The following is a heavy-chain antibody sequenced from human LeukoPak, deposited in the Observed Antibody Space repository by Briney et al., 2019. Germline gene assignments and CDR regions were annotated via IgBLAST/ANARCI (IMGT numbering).Heavy chain of an antibody. J-gene: IGHJ4*02. V-gene: IGHV3-23*01. D-gene: IGHD3-3*02. CDR3: AKGFPFLEWSGYDY. Sequence: QPGGSLRLSCAASGFTFSSYAMSWVRPAPGKGLEWVSAISGSGGSTYYADSGKGRFTISRDNSKNTLYLQMNSLRAEDTAVYYCAKGFPFLEWSGYDYWGQGTLVTVSS. CDR2: ISGSGGST. CDR1: GFTFSSYA.